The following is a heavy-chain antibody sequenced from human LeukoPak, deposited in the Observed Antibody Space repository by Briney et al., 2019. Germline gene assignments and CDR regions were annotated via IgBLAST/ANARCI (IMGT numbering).Heavy chain of an antibody. Sequence: GGSLRLSCAASGFTFSHFGMNWVRQVPGKGLEWVAAVSGGGENTYYSDSIRGRFTISRDNSKNTLYLQMHSLRAGDTALYYCAKELSARRPYDSWGQGSLVTVSS. CDR1: GFTFSHFG. J-gene: IGHJ4*02. V-gene: IGHV3-23*01. D-gene: IGHD2/OR15-2a*01. CDR2: VSGGGENT. CDR3: AKELSARRPYDS.